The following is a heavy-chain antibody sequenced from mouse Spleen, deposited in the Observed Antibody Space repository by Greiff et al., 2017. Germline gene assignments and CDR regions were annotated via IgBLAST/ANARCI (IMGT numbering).Heavy chain of an antibody. V-gene: IGHV3-6*01. J-gene: IGHJ4*01. CDR2: ISYDGSN. Sequence: DVQLQESGPGLVKPSQSLSLTCSVTGYSITSGYYWNWIRQFPGNKLEWVGYISYDGSNNYNPSLKNRISITRDTSKNQFFLKLNPLTTEDTATYYCARSYYYAMDYWGEGTSVTVSS. CDR1: GYSITSGYY. CDR3: ARSYYYAMDY.